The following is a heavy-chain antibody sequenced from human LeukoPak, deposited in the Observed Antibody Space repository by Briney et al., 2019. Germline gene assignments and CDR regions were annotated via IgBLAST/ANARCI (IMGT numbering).Heavy chain of an antibody. J-gene: IGHJ6*02. CDR2: INHSGST. Sequence: ASETLSLTCAVYGGSFSGYYWGWIRQPPGKGLEWIGEINHSGSTNYNPSLKSRVTISVDTSKNQFSLKLSSVTAADTAVYYCARAPPGLRYFDWAARYYYGMDVWGQGTTVTVSS. V-gene: IGHV4-34*01. D-gene: IGHD3-9*01. CDR3: ARAPPGLRYFDWAARYYYGMDV. CDR1: GGSFSGYY.